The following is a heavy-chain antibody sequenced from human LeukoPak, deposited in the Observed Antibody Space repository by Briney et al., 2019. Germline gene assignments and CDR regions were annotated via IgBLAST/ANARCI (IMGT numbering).Heavy chain of an antibody. CDR2: INHSGST. CDR3: AREGGYCSSTSCYNWFDP. V-gene: IGHV4-34*01. CDR1: GGSFSGYY. Sequence: SETLSLTCAVYGGSFSGYYWSWIRQPPGKGLEWIGEINHSGSTNYNPSLKSRVTISVDTSKNQFSLKLSSVTAADTAVYYCAREGGYCSSTSCYNWFDPWGQGTLVTVSS. J-gene: IGHJ5*02. D-gene: IGHD2-2*01.